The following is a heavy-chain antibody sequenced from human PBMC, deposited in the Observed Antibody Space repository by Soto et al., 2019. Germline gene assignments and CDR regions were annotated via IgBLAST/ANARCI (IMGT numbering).Heavy chain of an antibody. CDR1: GGFVSSGSYY. CDR3: ARVERGTATTVVDAFDI. V-gene: IGHV4-34*01. Sequence: QVQLQQWGAGLLKPSETLSLTCAVYGGFVSSGSYYWSWIRQPPGKGLEWIGEMSHSGGTHFNPSPKSRVTLSVDTSKNQFSLKMSSVTAAATALYYCARVERGTATTVVDAFDICGPGTMVTVSS. CDR2: MSHSGGT. J-gene: IGHJ3*02. D-gene: IGHD1-1*01.